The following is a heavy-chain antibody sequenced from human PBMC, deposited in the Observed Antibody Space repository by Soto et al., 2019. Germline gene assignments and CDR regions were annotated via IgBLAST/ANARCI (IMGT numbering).Heavy chain of an antibody. CDR1: GFSLTTDRVG. D-gene: IGHD1-26*01. Sequence: QITLKESGPTLVKPTQTLTLTCTFSGFSLTTDRVGVGWIRQPPGEALEWLAVIYWDDSKTYRPSLESRLTITKDTSKNQVPLTMTNTDSLDTATYYCANAYGGRSLHWGQGTLVTVSS. CDR3: ANAYGGRSLH. V-gene: IGHV2-5*02. CDR2: IYWDDSK. J-gene: IGHJ4*02.